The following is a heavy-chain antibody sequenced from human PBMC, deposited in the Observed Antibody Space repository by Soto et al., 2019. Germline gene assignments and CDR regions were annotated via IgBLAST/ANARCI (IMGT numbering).Heavy chain of an antibody. CDR2: ISAYNGNT. D-gene: IGHD2-15*01. V-gene: IGHV1-18*01. J-gene: IGHJ4*02. CDR1: GYTFTSYG. CDR3: ARDIGGDIVVVVAARGLDY. Sequence: QVQLVQSGAEVKKPGASVKVSCTASGYTFTSYGISWVRQAPGQGLEWMGWISAYNGNTNYAQQLQGRVTMTPDTSTSTAYMELRSLRSDDTAVYYCARDIGGDIVVVVAARGLDYWGQGTLVTVCS.